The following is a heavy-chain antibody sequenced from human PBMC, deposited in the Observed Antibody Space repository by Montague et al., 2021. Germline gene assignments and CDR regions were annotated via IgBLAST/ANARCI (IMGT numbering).Heavy chain of an antibody. V-gene: IGHV3-23*01. D-gene: IGHD5-24*01. J-gene: IGHJ4*02. CDR1: GFTFGSSA. CDR3: AKRMAIYKQFYYFDY. Sequence: SLRLSCAASGFTFGSSAMSWVRQAPGKGLEWVSSIGDSGRNTYYADSVKGRFTVSRDNSKNTLYLQMNSLSPEDTAFYYCAKRMAIYKQFYYFDYWGQGALVTVSS. CDR2: IGDSGRNT.